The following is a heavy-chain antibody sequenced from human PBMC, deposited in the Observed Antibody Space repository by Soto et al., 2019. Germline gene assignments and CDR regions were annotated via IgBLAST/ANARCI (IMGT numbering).Heavy chain of an antibody. CDR3: ASAYYYDSSGYSPGGY. J-gene: IGHJ4*02. CDR1: GLTFSSYW. CDR2: IKQDGSQK. V-gene: IGHV3-7*01. Sequence: GGSLGLSCAASGLTFSSYWMSWVRQAPGKGLEWVVNIKQDGSQKYYVDSVKGRFTISRDNAKNSLYLQMNSLRVEDTAVYYCASAYYYDSSGYSPGGYWGQGTLVTVSS. D-gene: IGHD3-22*01.